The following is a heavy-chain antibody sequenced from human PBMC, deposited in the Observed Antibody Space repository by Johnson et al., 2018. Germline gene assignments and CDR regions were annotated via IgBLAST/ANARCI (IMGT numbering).Heavy chain of an antibody. CDR1: GFTFSSYW. J-gene: IGHJ4*02. CDR2: INSNGNNI. V-gene: IGHV3-74*01. Sequence: EVQLVESGGGLVQXGGSLRLXCAASGFTFSSYWMHWVRQAPGKGLVWVSRINSNGNNIFYADSVKGRFTMSRDNAKNTLYLQMNSLRVEDTAVYYCTRQKTSYYDSSGYIYPAHFDYWGQGTLVTVSS. D-gene: IGHD3-22*01. CDR3: TRQKTSYYDSSGYIYPAHFDY.